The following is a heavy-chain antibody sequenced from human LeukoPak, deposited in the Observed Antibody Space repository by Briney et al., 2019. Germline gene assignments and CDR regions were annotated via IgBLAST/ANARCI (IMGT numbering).Heavy chain of an antibody. CDR3: AREGDGVIPFDY. J-gene: IGHJ4*02. Sequence: GGSLRLSCAASGFTFSTYWMHWVRQAPGKGLVWLSRISSDGSSTNYADSVKGRFTTSRDNAKNTLHLQMNSLRPEDTAVYYCAREGDGVIPFDYWGQGTLVTVSS. CDR2: ISSDGSST. V-gene: IGHV3-74*01. CDR1: GFTFSTYW.